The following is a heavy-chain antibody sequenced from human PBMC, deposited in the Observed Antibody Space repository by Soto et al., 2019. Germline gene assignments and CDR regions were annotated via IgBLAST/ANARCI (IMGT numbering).Heavy chain of an antibody. D-gene: IGHD3-22*01. Sequence: QVQLQESGPGLVKPSQTLSLTCTVSGGSISSGGYYWSCIRQHPGKGLEWIGYIYYSGSTYYNPYLKSRVTISVDTSKNQFSLKLSSVTAADTAVYYCARSYYYDSSGYYYGHPDQEYYFDYWGQGTLVTVSS. CDR2: IYYSGST. CDR3: ARSYYYDSSGYYYGHPDQEYYFDY. CDR1: GGSISSGGYY. J-gene: IGHJ4*02. V-gene: IGHV4-31*03.